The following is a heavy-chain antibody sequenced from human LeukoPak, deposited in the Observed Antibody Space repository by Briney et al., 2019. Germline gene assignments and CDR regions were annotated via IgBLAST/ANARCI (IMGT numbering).Heavy chain of an antibody. CDR2: IDTSGSYI. CDR3: ARGRSITLLRGVAMSDGFDI. D-gene: IGHD3-10*01. CDR1: GFTFTSYG. Sequence: GGSLRLSCVVSGFTFTSYGMNWVRQAPGKGLEWVSFIDTSGSYIYYRDSLKGRVTISRDNAKNSLYLQMNGLRAEDTAVYYCARGRSITLLRGVAMSDGFDIWGQGAMVTVSS. V-gene: IGHV3-21*01. J-gene: IGHJ3*02.